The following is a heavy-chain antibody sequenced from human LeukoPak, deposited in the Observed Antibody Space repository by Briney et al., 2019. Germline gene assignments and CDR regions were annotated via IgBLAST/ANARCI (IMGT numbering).Heavy chain of an antibody. J-gene: IGHJ3*02. V-gene: IGHV3-21*01. CDR2: ISSSSSYI. Sequence: GGSLRPSCAASGFTFSSYSMNWVRQAPRKGLEWVSSISSSSSYIYYADSVKGRFTISRDNAKNSLYLQMNSQRAEDTAVYYCARGGNAHGAFDIWGQGTMVTVSS. CDR1: GFTFSSYS. CDR3: ARGGNAHGAFDI. D-gene: IGHD2-2*01.